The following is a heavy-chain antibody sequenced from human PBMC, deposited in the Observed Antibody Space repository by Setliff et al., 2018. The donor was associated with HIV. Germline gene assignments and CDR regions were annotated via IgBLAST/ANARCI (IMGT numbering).Heavy chain of an antibody. CDR1: GYIFIDYY. V-gene: IGHV1-8*02. CDR3: ARSMCRGFYYYGMDV. CDR2: MNPNTGDT. J-gene: IGHJ6*02. D-gene: IGHD2-8*01. Sequence: ASVKVSCKASGYIFIDYYMHWVRQAPGQGLEWMGWMNPNTGDTGYAQNFQGRLTVTRVTSTSTASMELSSLRSEDTVLYYCARSMCRGFYYYGMDVWGLGTTVTVSS.